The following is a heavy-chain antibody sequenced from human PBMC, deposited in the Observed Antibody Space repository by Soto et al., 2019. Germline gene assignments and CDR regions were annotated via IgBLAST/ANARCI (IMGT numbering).Heavy chain of an antibody. J-gene: IGHJ3*02. CDR2: ISSRSSVI. Sequence: PGGSLRLSCTASGFTFINYNMNWVRQAPGKGLEWVSYISSRSSVIYYADSVKGRFTISRDNAKNSLYLQMNSLRAEDTAVYYCATLLGPGQAFDIWGQGTMVTVSS. CDR1: GFTFINYN. V-gene: IGHV3-48*01. D-gene: IGHD1-1*01. CDR3: ATLLGPGQAFDI.